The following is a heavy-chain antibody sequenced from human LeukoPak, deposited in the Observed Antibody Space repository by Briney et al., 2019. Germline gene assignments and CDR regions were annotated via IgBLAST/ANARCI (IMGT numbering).Heavy chain of an antibody. Sequence: PSETLSLTCTVSGGSISSYYWSWIRQPPGKGLEWIGYIYYSGSTNYNPSLKSRVTISVDTAKNPFSLKLSSVTAADTAVYYCARVVYSGYDFRGAMDVWGKGTTVTVSS. CDR2: IYYSGST. V-gene: IGHV4-59*01. CDR3: ARVVYSGYDFRGAMDV. CDR1: GGSISSYY. J-gene: IGHJ6*03. D-gene: IGHD5-12*01.